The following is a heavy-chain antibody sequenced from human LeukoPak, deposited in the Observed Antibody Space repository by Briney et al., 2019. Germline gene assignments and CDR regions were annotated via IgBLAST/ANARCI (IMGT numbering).Heavy chain of an antibody. J-gene: IGHJ6*03. CDR3: AREGTFYYYYYMDV. V-gene: IGHV3-7*01. CDR2: IKQDGSEK. D-gene: IGHD1-14*01. CDR1: GFTFSSYW. Sequence: GGSLRLACAASGFTFSSYWMSWVRQAPGKGLEWVSNIKQDGSEKYYVDSVMGRFTISGDNAKNSLYLQMNSLRAEDTAVYYCAREGTFYYYYYMDVWGKGTTVTVSS.